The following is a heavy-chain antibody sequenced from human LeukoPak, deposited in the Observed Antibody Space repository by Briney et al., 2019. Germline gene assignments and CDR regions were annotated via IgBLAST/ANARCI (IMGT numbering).Heavy chain of an antibody. CDR3: ARHKRITMVRGQNEFDY. D-gene: IGHD3-10*01. V-gene: IGHV4-61*02. CDR2: IYTSGST. J-gene: IGHJ4*02. CDR1: GGSISSGSYY. Sequence: SETLSLTCTVSGGSISSGSYYWSWIRQPAGKGLEWIGRIYTSGSTNYNPSLKSRVTISVDTSKNQFSLKLSSVTAADTAVYYCARHKRITMVRGQNEFDYWGQGTLVTVSS.